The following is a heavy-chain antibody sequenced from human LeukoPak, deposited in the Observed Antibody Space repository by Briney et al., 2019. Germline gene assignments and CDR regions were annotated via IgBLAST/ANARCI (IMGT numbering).Heavy chain of an antibody. V-gene: IGHV4-39*01. CDR2: IYYSGST. CDR1: GGSISSSSYY. D-gene: IGHD6-13*01. J-gene: IGHJ4*02. Sequence: SETLSLTCTVSGGSISSSSYYWGWIRQPPGKGLEWIGSIYYSGSTYYNPSLKSRVTISVDTSKNQFSLKLSSVTAADTAVYYRASLVPLVAAAGTFDYWGQGTLVTVSS. CDR3: ASLVPLVAAAGTFDY.